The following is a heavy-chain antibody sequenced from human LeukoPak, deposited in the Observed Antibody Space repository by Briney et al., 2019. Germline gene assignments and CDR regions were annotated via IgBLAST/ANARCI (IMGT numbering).Heavy chain of an antibody. CDR2: INHSGST. J-gene: IGHJ4*02. CDR1: GGSFSGYY. Sequence: SETLSFTCAVYGGSFSGYYWSWIRQPPGKGLEWIGEINHSGSTNYNPSLKSRVTISVDTSKNQFSLKLSSVTAADTAVYYCVSGGGIAAAGYFDYWGQGTLVTVSS. V-gene: IGHV4-34*01. CDR3: VSGGGIAAAGYFDY. D-gene: IGHD6-13*01.